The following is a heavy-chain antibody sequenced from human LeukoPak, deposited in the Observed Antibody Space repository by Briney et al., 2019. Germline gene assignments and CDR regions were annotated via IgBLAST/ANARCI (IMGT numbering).Heavy chain of an antibody. CDR3: ARRNMITFGGVIENDY. CDR1: GFTFSSYA. D-gene: IGHD3-16*02. J-gene: IGHJ4*02. V-gene: IGHV3-23*01. CDR2: ISGSGGST. Sequence: PGGSLRLSCAASGFTFSSYAMSWVRQAPGKGLEWVSAISGSGGSTYYADSVKGRFTISRDNSKNTLYLQMNSLRAEDTAVYYCARRNMITFGGVIENDYWGQGTLVTVSS.